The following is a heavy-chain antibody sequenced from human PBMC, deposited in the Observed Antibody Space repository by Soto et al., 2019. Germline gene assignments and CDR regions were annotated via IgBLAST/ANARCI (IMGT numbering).Heavy chain of an antibody. J-gene: IGHJ5*02. CDR2: ISPGSRYP. CDR1: GFTFGDSY. Sequence: PGGSLRLSCAGSGFTFGDSYMSWVRQAPGKGLEWLSYISPGSRYPAYADSVKGRFTISRDNAKRSLYLQMMSLTAEDTAIYYCVRGGGGGLFDPWGQGTMVTVSS. V-gene: IGHV3-11*06. CDR3: VRGGGGGLFDP. D-gene: IGHD2-15*01.